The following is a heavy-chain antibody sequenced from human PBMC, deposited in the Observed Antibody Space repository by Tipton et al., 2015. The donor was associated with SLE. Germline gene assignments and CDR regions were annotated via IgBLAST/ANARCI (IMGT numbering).Heavy chain of an antibody. D-gene: IGHD6-6*01. CDR3: ARRRIAARPGLDY. Sequence: LRLSCAVYGGSFSGYYRSWIRQPPGKGLEWIGEINHSGSTNYNPSLKSRVTISVDTSKNQFPLNLSSVTAADTAVYYCARRRIAARPGLDYWGQGTLVTVSS. CDR2: INHSGST. CDR1: GGSFSGYY. J-gene: IGHJ4*02. V-gene: IGHV4-34*01.